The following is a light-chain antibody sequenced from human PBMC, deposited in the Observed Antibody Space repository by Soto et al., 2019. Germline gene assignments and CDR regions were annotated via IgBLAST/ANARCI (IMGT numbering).Light chain of an antibody. CDR2: AAS. J-gene: IGKJ4*01. CDR3: QQFNIYPLT. Sequence: DIQLTQSPSFLSASVGDRVTVTCRASQGISSYLAWYQQKPGKAPKLLIYAASTLQSGVPSRFSGSGSGTEFTLTISSLQPEDFATYYCQQFNIYPLTFGGGTKVEI. V-gene: IGKV1-9*01. CDR1: QGISSY.